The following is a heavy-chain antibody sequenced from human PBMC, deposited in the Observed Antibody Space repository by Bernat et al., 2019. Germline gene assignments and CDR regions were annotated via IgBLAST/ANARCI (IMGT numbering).Heavy chain of an antibody. J-gene: IGHJ3*02. Sequence: EVQLVESGGGLVQPGGSLRLSCAASGFTFSSYEMNWVRQAPGKGLEWVSYISSSGSTIYYADSVKGRFTISRDNAKNSLYLQMNSLRAEDTAVYYCATSGASGAFDIWGQGTMVTVSS. CDR3: ATSGASGAFDI. CDR2: ISSSGSTI. D-gene: IGHD3-10*01. V-gene: IGHV3-48*03. CDR1: GFTFSSYE.